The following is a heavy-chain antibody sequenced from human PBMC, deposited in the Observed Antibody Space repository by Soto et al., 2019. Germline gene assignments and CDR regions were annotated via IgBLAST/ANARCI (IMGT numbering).Heavy chain of an antibody. Sequence: QVQLVQSGAEVKKPGASVKVSCKASGYTFTSYGISWVRQAPGQGLEWMGWISAYNGNTNYAQKLQGIVTMTTDTSMSTGYMELGRLGSDDTAVYYCAREGSGRISGAANFDHWGQGSLVTVSS. CDR3: AREGSGRISGAANFDH. V-gene: IGHV1-18*01. D-gene: IGHD6-13*01. J-gene: IGHJ4*02. CDR1: GYTFTSYG. CDR2: ISAYNGNT.